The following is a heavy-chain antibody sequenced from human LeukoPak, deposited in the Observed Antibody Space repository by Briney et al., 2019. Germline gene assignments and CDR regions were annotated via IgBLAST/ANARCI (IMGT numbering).Heavy chain of an antibody. J-gene: IGHJ4*02. Sequence: GGSLRLSCAASGFTFSSYAMHWVRQAPGKGLEWVAVISYDGSNKYYADSVKGRFTISRDNSKNTLYLQMNSLRASDTAIYYCARLGLGSGSPCDYWGQGTLVIVSS. D-gene: IGHD3-10*01. CDR2: ISYDGSNK. V-gene: IGHV3-30*04. CDR3: ARLGLGSGSPCDY. CDR1: GFTFSSYA.